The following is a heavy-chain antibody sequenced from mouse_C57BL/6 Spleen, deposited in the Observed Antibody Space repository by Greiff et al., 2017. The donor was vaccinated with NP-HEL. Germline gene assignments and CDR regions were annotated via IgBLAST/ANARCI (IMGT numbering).Heavy chain of an antibody. D-gene: IGHD4-1*01. Sequence: EVKLEESGGGLVQPGGSIKLSCVASGFTFSNYWMNWVRQSPEKGLEWVAQIRLKSDNYATHYAESVKGRFTISRDDSKSSVYLQMNNLRAEDTGIYYCTLTERYYAMDYWGQGTSVTVSS. CDR1: GFTFSNYW. V-gene: IGHV6-3*01. CDR2: IRLKSDNYAT. CDR3: TLTERYYAMDY. J-gene: IGHJ4*01.